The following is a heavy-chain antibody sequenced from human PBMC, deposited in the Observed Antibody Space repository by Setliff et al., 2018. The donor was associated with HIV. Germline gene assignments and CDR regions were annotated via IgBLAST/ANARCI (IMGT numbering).Heavy chain of an antibody. V-gene: IGHV4-38-2*02. CDR3: ARYSVGWSREENPRPYGAFHI. CDR1: GYSISSGYY. Sequence: PSETLSLTCTVSGYSISSGYYWGWIRQPPGKGLEWVGSNFHSGGSYYNQSLKSRVTISVGTSKTHCSLKLRSVTAADTAVYYCARYSVGWSREENPRPYGAFHIWGQGTMVTVSS. J-gene: IGHJ3*02. D-gene: IGHD3-3*01. CDR2: NFHSGGS.